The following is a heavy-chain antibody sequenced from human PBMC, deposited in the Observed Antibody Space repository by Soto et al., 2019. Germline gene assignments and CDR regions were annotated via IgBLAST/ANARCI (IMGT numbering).Heavy chain of an antibody. CDR3: ARERNGTAGGDH. J-gene: IGHJ4*02. V-gene: IGHV1-8*01. Sequence: QVQLVQSGAEVKKPGASVKVSCKASGYTFTSYDINWVRQAPGQGLEWMGWMNPNSGNTGYEQKFQGRVTMTMNTSISTAYMELSSLRSEDTAVYYGARERNGTAGGDHWGQVALVAVAS. CDR2: MNPNSGNT. CDR1: GYTFTSYD. D-gene: IGHD1-1*01.